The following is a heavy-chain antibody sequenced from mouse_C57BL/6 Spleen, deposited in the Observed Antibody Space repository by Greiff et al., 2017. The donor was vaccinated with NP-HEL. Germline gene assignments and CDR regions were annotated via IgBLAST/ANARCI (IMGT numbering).Heavy chain of an antibody. CDR2: ISGGGGNT. CDR3: ARHDYYGSSYWYFDV. J-gene: IGHJ1*03. V-gene: IGHV5-9*01. D-gene: IGHD1-1*01. Sequence: EVMLVESGGGLVKPGGSLKLSCAASGFTFSSYTMSWVRQTPEKRLEWVATISGGGGNTYYPDRVKGRFTISRDNAKNTLYLQMSSLRSEDTALYYCARHDYYGSSYWYFDVWGTGTTVTVSS. CDR1: GFTFSSYT.